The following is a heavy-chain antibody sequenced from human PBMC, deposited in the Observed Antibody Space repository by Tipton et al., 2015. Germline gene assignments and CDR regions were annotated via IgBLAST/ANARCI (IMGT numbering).Heavy chain of an antibody. D-gene: IGHD4-17*01. J-gene: IGHJ4*02. Sequence: TLSLTCTVSGYSISSGYYWSWIRQPPGKGLEWIGSFFHSGNTFHNPSLRSRVIISVDTSKNQFSLTVTSVTAADTAVYYCARSRYTVTPDYWGQGTLVTVSS. CDR2: FFHSGNT. V-gene: IGHV4-38-2*02. CDR1: GYSISSGYY. CDR3: ARSRYTVTPDY.